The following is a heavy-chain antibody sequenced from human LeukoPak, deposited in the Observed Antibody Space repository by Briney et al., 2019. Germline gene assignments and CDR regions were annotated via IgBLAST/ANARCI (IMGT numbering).Heavy chain of an antibody. D-gene: IGHD3-22*01. V-gene: IGHV3-23*01. J-gene: IGHJ4*02. Sequence: GGSLRLSCAASGFTFSSYAMSWVRQAPGKGLEWVSAISGSGGSTYYADSVKGRFTISRDNSKNTLYLQMNSLRAEDTAVYYCAKDHGRYGSGYYYPFDYWGQGTLVTVSS. CDR2: ISGSGGST. CDR3: AKDHGRYGSGYYYPFDY. CDR1: GFTFSSYA.